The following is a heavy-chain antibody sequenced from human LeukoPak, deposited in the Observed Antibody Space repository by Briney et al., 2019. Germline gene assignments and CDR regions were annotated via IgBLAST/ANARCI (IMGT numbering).Heavy chain of an antibody. CDR1: GGSFSGYY. CDR2: INHSGST. V-gene: IGHV4-34*01. CDR3: ARGYSSGNYYGMDV. Sequence: SETLSLTCAVYGGSFSGYYWNWIRQPPGKGLEWIGEINHSGSTNYNPSLKSRVTISVDTSKNQFSLKLSSVTAADTAVYYCARGYSSGNYYGMDVWGQGTTVTVS. D-gene: IGHD6-19*01. J-gene: IGHJ6*02.